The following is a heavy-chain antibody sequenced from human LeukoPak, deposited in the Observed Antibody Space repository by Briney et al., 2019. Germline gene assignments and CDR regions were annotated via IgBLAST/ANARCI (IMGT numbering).Heavy chain of an antibody. CDR2: IIPIFGTA. D-gene: IGHD3-22*01. Sequence: SVKVSCKAFGGTFSSYAISWVRQAPGQGLEWMGGIIPIFGTANYAQKFQGRVTITTDESTSTAYMELSSLRSEDTAVYYCARVGYYDRQPSDYWGQGTLVTVSS. CDR3: ARVGYYDRQPSDY. V-gene: IGHV1-69*05. CDR1: GGTFSSYA. J-gene: IGHJ4*02.